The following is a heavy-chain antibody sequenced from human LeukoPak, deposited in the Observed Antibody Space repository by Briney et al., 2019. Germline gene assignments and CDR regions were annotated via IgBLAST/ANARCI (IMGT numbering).Heavy chain of an antibody. Sequence: GGSLRLSCAASEFSVGSNYMSWVRQAPGKGLEWVSVIYSGGSTYYADSVKGRFTISRDNSKNTLYLQMNSLRAEDTAVYYCAREWLAHFDYWGQGTLVTVSS. D-gene: IGHD6-19*01. V-gene: IGHV3-53*01. J-gene: IGHJ4*02. CDR1: EFSVGSNY. CDR2: IYSGGST. CDR3: AREWLAHFDY.